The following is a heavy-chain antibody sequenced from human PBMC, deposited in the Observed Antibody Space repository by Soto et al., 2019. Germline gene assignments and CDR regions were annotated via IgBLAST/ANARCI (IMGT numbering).Heavy chain of an antibody. CDR1: GFTFSSYG. D-gene: IGHD3-3*01. CDR3: SRENYDFWRAFDI. V-gene: IGHV3-33*01. J-gene: IGHJ3*02. CDR2: IWYDGSNK. Sequence: QVQLVESGGGVVQPGRSLRLSCAASGFTFSSYGMHWVRQAPGKGLEWVAVIWYDGSNKYYADSVKGRFTISRDNSKNKLYLQMNSMSAEDTAVYYCSRENYDFWRAFDIWGQGTMVTVSS.